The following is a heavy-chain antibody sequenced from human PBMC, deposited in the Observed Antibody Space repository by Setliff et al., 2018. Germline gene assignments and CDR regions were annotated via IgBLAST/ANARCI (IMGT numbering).Heavy chain of an antibody. D-gene: IGHD5-18*01. V-gene: IGHV4-59*11. CDR1: PGSISRHY. Sequence: SETLSLTCTVSPGSISRHYWSWFRQAPGKGLEWIGYRHDNGERDYNPSLGSRVTISVDTSKNQFSLMLTSVTAADTAIYYCAGRPQNTPMGPCDYWGQGTLVTV. CDR2: RHDNGER. J-gene: IGHJ4*02. CDR3: AGRPQNTPMGPCDY.